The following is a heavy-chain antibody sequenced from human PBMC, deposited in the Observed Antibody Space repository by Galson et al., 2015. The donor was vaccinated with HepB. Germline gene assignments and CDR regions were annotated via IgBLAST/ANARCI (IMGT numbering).Heavy chain of an antibody. D-gene: IGHD2-2*01. CDR3: ARRGFLWDCSSTSCLDAIDY. CDR2: ISAYNGNT. Sequence: SVKVSCKASGYTFTSYGISWVRQAPGLGLEWMGWISAYNGNTNYAQKLQGRVTMTTDTSTSTAYMELRSLRSDDTAVYYCARRGFLWDCSSTSCLDAIDYWGQGTLVTVSS. CDR1: GYTFTSYG. J-gene: IGHJ4*02. V-gene: IGHV1-18*04.